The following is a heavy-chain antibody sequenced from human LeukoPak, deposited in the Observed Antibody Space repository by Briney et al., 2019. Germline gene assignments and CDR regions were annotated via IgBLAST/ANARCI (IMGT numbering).Heavy chain of an antibody. CDR1: GGSISSGSYY. D-gene: IGHD6-19*01. CDR3: AREWSSGWSRRDDAFDI. J-gene: IGHJ3*02. V-gene: IGHV4-61*02. Sequence: SETLSLTCTVSGGSISSGSYYWSWIRLPAGKGLEWIGRIYTSGSTNYNPSLRSRVTISVDTSKNQFSLKLSSVTAADTAVYYCAREWSSGWSRRDDAFDIWGQGTMVTVSS. CDR2: IYTSGST.